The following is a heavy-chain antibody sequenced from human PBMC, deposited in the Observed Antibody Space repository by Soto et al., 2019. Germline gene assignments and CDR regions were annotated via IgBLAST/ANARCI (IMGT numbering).Heavy chain of an antibody. Sequence: SVKVSCKASGGTFSSYAISWVRQAPGRGLEWMGGIIPIFGTANYAQKFQGRVTITADESTSTAYMELSSLRSEDTAVYYCARASGYDFWSTNWFDPWGQGTLVTVSS. V-gene: IGHV1-69*13. D-gene: IGHD3-3*01. CDR2: IIPIFGTA. J-gene: IGHJ5*02. CDR3: ARASGYDFWSTNWFDP. CDR1: GGTFSSYA.